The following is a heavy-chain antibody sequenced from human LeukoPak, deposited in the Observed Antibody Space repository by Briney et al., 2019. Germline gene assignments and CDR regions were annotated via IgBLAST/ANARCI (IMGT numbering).Heavy chain of an antibody. D-gene: IGHD3/OR15-3a*01. Sequence: KSSETLSLTCTVSVGSISGYYWSWIRQPAGKGLEWIGCIYTSGSTNYNPSLKTRVTMSVDTSKNHFSLKLSSVTAADTAVYYCARDKDYYFDYWGQGTLVTVSS. CDR1: VGSISGYY. J-gene: IGHJ4*02. CDR3: ARDKDYYFDY. CDR2: IYTSGST. V-gene: IGHV4-4*07.